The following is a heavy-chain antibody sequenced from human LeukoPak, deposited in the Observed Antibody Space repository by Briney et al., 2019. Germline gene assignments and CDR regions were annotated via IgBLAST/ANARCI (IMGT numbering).Heavy chain of an antibody. D-gene: IGHD6-13*01. CDR2: ISAYNGNT. CDR1: GYTFTSYG. Sequence: GASVKVSCKASGYTFTSYGISWVRQAPGQGLEWMGWISAYNGNTNYAQKLQGRVTMTTDTSTSTAYMELRSLRSDDTAVYYCARRQQLYYYYYYYYMDVWGKGTTVTVSS. J-gene: IGHJ6*03. CDR3: ARRQQLYYYYYYYYMDV. V-gene: IGHV1-18*01.